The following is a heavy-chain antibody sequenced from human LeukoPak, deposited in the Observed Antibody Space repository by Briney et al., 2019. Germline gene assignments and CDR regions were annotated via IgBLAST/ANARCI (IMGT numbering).Heavy chain of an antibody. CDR2: IYYSTST. J-gene: IGHJ6*02. V-gene: IGHV4-39*01. D-gene: IGHD2-2*02. CDR3: ARHQCSGTRCYNFYFYGMDV. Sequence: PSETLSLTCTVSGGSITSSIDYWGWVRQPPGKGLEWIATIYYSTSTQYNPSLKSRVTMSVDTSKNQFSLKLRSMTAADTAVYYCARHQCSGTRCYNFYFYGMDVWGQGTTVTVSS. CDR1: GGSITSSIDY.